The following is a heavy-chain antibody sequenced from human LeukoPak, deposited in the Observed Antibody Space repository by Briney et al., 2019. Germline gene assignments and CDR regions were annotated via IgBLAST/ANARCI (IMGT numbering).Heavy chain of an antibody. CDR3: ARDKQWPVLGAFDI. CDR2: ISAYNGNT. J-gene: IGHJ3*02. CDR1: GYTFTSYG. V-gene: IGHV1-18*01. Sequence: GASVKVSCKASGYTFTSYGISWVRQAPGQGLEWMGWISAYNGNTNYAQKFQGRVTMTTDTSTSTAYMELRSLRSDDTAVYYCARDKQWPVLGAFDIWGQGTMVTVSS. D-gene: IGHD6-19*01.